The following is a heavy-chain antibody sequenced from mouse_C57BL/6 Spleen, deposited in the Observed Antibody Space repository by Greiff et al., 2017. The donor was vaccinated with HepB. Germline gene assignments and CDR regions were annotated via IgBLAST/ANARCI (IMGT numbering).Heavy chain of an antibody. D-gene: IGHD1-1*01. CDR1: GFTFSSYG. Sequence: EVMLVESGGDLVKPGGSLKLSCAASGFTFSSYGMSWVRQTPDKRLEWVATISSGGSYTYYPDSVKGRFTISRDNAKNTLYLQMSSLKSEDTAMYYAARHPLNYYGSSYVLFDYWGQGTTLTVSS. J-gene: IGHJ2*01. CDR2: ISSGGSYT. CDR3: ARHPLNYYGSSYVLFDY. V-gene: IGHV5-6*02.